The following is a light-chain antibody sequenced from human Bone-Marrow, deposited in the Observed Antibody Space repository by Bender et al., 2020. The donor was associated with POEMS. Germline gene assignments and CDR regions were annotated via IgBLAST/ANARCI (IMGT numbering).Light chain of an antibody. CDR3: SSYAGSTYLV. V-gene: IGLV2-8*01. CDR1: SSDVGGYNY. Sequence: QSALTQPPSASGSPGQSVTISCTGSSSDVGGYNYVSWYQQHPGKAPKLMIYEVTERPSGVPDRFSGSKSGDTASLTVSGLQPEDEADYYCSSYAGSTYLVFGGGTKVTVL. CDR2: EVT. J-gene: IGLJ2*01.